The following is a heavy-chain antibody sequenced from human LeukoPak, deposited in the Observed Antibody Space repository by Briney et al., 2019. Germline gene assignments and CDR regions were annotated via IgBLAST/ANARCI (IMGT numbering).Heavy chain of an antibody. CDR2: IIGSSGST. V-gene: IGHV3-23*01. D-gene: IGHD2-2*01. J-gene: IGHJ4*02. CDR3: ARGYCSSTSCYAGFDY. CDR1: GFSFNNYA. Sequence: PGGSLRLSCVASGFSFNNYAMNWVRQAPGKGLEWVSLIIGSSGSTFYADSVKGRFTISRDKSKNTLYLQMNSLRAEDTAVYYCARGYCSSTSCYAGFDYWGQGTLVTVSS.